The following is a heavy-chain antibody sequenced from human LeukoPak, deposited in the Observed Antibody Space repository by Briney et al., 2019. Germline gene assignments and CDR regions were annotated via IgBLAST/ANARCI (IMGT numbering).Heavy chain of an antibody. J-gene: IGHJ4*02. CDR2: LRGNGDT. V-gene: IGHV3-23*01. CDR1: GFTFSSYA. Sequence: GGSLTLSCAASGFTFSSYATSWVREAPARGLEWVSSLRGNGDTFYADSVKGRFTLSRDESRNTVYLQLNNLRVEDTAVYYCAKGGSSGWYKSPHFDYWGQGTLVTVSS. CDR3: AKGGSSGWYKSPHFDY. D-gene: IGHD6-19*01.